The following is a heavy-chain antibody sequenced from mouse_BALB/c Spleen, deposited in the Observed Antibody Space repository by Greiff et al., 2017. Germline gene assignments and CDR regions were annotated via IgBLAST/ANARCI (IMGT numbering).Heavy chain of an antibody. CDR1: GFDFSRYW. CDR2: INPDSSTI. V-gene: IGHV4-1*02. Sequence: EVHLVESGGGLVQPGGSLKLSCAASGFDFSRYWMSWVRQAPGKGLEWIGEINPDSSTINYTPSLKDKFIISRDNAKNTLYLQMSKVRSEDTALYYCARPEGIIGPAWFAYWGQGTLVTVSA. CDR3: ARPEGIIGPAWFAY. J-gene: IGHJ3*01.